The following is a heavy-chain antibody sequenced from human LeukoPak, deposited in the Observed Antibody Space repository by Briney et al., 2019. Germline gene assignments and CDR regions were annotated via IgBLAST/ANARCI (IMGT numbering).Heavy chain of an antibody. CDR1: GGSISSSRYY. Sequence: PSETLSLTCTVSGGSISSSRYYWGWIRQPPGKGLEWIGRIYHSGSSYYNPSLKSRVTILVDTSKNQFSLRLSSVTAADTAVYYCARDYDILTGYLFDYWGQGTLVTVSS. D-gene: IGHD3-9*01. CDR2: IYHSGSS. V-gene: IGHV4-39*07. J-gene: IGHJ4*02. CDR3: ARDYDILTGYLFDY.